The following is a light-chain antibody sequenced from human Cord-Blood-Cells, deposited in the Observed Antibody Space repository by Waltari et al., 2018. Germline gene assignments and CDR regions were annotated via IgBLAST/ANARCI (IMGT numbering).Light chain of an antibody. Sequence: QSVLTQPPSASGTPGQRDTIPCSGSSSNIGSNTVTWYQQLPGTAPKLLIYSNNQRPSGVPDRCSGSKSGTSASLAIGGLQSEDEADYYCAAWDDSLNGYVFGTGTKVTVL. CDR3: AAWDDSLNGYV. CDR2: SNN. CDR1: SSNIGSNT. J-gene: IGLJ1*01. V-gene: IGLV1-44*01.